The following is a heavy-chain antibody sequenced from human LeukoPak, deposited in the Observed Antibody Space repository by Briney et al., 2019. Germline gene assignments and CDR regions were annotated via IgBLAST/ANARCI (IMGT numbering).Heavy chain of an antibody. D-gene: IGHD6-13*01. CDR2: ISSSGSTI. J-gene: IGHJ6*03. Sequence: GGSLGLSCAASGFTFSSYEMNWVRQAPGKGLEWVSYISSSGSTIYYADSVKGRFTISRDNAKNSLYLQMNSLRAEDTAVYYCATTLYSSSWLSAYSYYYYMDVWGKGTTVTVSS. CDR1: GFTFSSYE. CDR3: ATTLYSSSWLSAYSYYYYMDV. V-gene: IGHV3-48*03.